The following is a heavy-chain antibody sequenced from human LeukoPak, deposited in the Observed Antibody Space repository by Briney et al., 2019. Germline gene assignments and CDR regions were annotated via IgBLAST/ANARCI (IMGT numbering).Heavy chain of an antibody. CDR3: ARVDCSSTSCYLAY. CDR2: IYYSGST. J-gene: IGHJ4*02. CDR1: GGSISSGGYY. D-gene: IGHD2-2*01. Sequence: TLSLTCTVSGGSISSGGYYWSWIRQHPGKGLEWIGYIYYSGSTYYNPSLESRVTISVDTSKNQFSLKLSSVTAADTAVYYCARVDCSSTSCYLAYWGQGTLVTVSS. V-gene: IGHV4-31*03.